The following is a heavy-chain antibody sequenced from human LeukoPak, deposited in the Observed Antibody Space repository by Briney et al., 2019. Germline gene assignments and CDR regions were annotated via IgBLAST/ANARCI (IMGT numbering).Heavy chain of an antibody. V-gene: IGHV4-4*02. J-gene: IGHJ4*02. Sequence: PSGTLSLTCAVSGGSISSSNWWSWVRQPPGKVLEWIGEIYHSGSTNYNPSLKSRVTISVDKSKNQFSLKLSSVTAADTAVYYCARDMIMFGGVIVPLGYWGQGTLVTVSS. CDR2: IYHSGST. CDR3: ARDMIMFGGVIVPLGY. D-gene: IGHD3-16*02. CDR1: GGSISSSNW.